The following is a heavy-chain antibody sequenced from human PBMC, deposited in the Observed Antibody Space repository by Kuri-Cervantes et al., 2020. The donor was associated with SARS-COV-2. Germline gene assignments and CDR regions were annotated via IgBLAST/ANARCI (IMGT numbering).Heavy chain of an antibody. CDR1: GYTFTSYY. CDR2: INPSVGST. V-gene: IGHV1-46*03. CDR3: ARVVPAATNGMDV. J-gene: IGHJ6*02. Sequence: ASVKVSCKASGYTFTSYYMHWVRQAPGQGLEWMGIINPSVGSTSYAQKFQGRVTITRDTSTSTVYMEVSSLRSEDTAVYYCARVVPAATNGMDVWGQGTTVTVSS. D-gene: IGHD2-2*01.